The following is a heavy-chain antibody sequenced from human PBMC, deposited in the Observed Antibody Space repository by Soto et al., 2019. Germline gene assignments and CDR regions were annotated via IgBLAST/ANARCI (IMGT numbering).Heavy chain of an antibody. Sequence: QVQLVESGGGVVQPGRSLRLSCAASGFRFSSCDMHWVRQAPGKGLEWVTLISYDGSKKYTAESVKGRFTISRDNSQNTLYRQRHSLGAEDTSVYYCARDRGTTFIANVLDLWGQGPLVTVSS. J-gene: IGHJ1*01. CDR3: ARDRGTTFIANVLDL. CDR2: ISYDGSKK. V-gene: IGHV3-33*01. CDR1: GFRFSSCD. D-gene: IGHD4-4*01.